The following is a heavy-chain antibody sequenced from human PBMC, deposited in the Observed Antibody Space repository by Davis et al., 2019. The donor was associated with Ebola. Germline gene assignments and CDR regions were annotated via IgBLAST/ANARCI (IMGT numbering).Heavy chain of an antibody. D-gene: IGHD6-13*01. CDR3: ARDRGYSSSWYFDY. CDR2: ISAYNGNT. V-gene: IGHV1-18*01. J-gene: IGHJ4*02. CDR1: GYTFTSYG. Sequence: ASVKVSCKASGYTFTSYGISWVRQAPGQGLEWMGWISAYNGNTSYAQKFQGRVTMTRDTSTSTVYMELSSLRSEDTAVYYCARDRGYSSSWYFDYWGQGTLVTVSS.